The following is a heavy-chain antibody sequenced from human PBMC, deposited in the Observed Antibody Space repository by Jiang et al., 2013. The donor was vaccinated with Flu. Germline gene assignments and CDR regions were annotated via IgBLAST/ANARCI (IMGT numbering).Heavy chain of an antibody. CDR3: ARDSRYGYFDY. J-gene: IGHJ4*02. CDR2: ISKDGSSE. CDR1: GFTFRSEA. Sequence: VQLLESGGGLVQPGRSVRLSCVASGFTFRSEAMHWVRQAPGKGLEWVAVISKDGSSEYNTDSVKGRFTISRDNSNNTLYLQMNSLSAEDAAVYYCARDSRYGYFDYWGQGTLLAVP. D-gene: IGHD3-10*01. V-gene: IGHV3-30*04.